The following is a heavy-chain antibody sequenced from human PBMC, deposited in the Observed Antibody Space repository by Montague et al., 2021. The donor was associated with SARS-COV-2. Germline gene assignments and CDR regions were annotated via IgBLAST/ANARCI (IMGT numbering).Heavy chain of an antibody. CDR1: GFTFSSYS. J-gene: IGHJ6*02. D-gene: IGHD3-22*01. V-gene: IGHV3-48*04. Sequence: SLRLSCAASGFTFSSYSMNWVRQAPGKGLEWVSYISSSSTTIYYADSVKGRFTISRDNAKNSLYLQVNSLRAEDTVVYYCARGGNLWDSSGYYREGYFYGMDAWGQGPRVTAPS. CDR3: ARGGNLWDSSGYYREGYFYGMDA. CDR2: ISSSSTTI.